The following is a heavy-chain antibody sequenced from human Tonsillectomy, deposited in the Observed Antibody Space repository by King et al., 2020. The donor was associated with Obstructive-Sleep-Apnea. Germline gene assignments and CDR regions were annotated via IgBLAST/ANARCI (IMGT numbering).Heavy chain of an antibody. CDR2: SYYSGST. CDR1: GGSISSSSYY. V-gene: IGHV4-39*07. CDR3: ARVGDWGGYSNNWFDP. Sequence: QLQESGPGLVKPSETLSLTCTVSGGSISSSSYYWGWIRQPPGKGLEWIGDSYYSGSTYYNPSLKSRVTISVDTSKNQFSLKLSSVTAADTALYYCARVGDWGGYSNNWFDPWGQGTLVTVSS. J-gene: IGHJ5*02. D-gene: IGHD3-3*01.